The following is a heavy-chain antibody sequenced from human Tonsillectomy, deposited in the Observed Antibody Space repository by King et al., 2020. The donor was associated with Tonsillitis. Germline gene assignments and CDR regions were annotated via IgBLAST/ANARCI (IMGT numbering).Heavy chain of an antibody. V-gene: IGHV4-61*01. CDR2: IYYSGST. CDR1: GGSVSSGSYY. D-gene: IGHD4-23*01. CDR3: ARDRRWYYYGMDV. J-gene: IGHJ6*02. Sequence: QLQESGPGLVKPSETLSLTCTVSGGSVSSGSYYWSWIRQPPVKGLEWIGYIYYSGSTNYNPSLKSRVTISVDTSKNQFSLKLSSVTAADTAVYYCARDRRWYYYGMDVWGQGTTVTVSS.